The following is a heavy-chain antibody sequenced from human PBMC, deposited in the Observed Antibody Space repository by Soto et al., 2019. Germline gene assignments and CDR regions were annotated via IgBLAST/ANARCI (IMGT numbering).Heavy chain of an antibody. Sequence: GGSLRLSCAASGFTFSSYAMSWVRQAPGKGLEWVSAISGSGGSTYYADSVKGRFTISRDNSKNTLYLQMNSLRAEDTAVYYCAKDMPMTYYDFWSGYPRTDYFDYWGQGTLVTVSS. CDR3: AKDMPMTYYDFWSGYPRTDYFDY. CDR2: ISGSGGST. CDR1: GFTFSSYA. V-gene: IGHV3-23*01. D-gene: IGHD3-3*01. J-gene: IGHJ4*02.